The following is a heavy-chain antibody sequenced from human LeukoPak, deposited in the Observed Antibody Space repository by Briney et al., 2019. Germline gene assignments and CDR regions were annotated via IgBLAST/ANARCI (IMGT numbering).Heavy chain of an antibody. CDR2: MNPNSGNT. J-gene: IGHJ5*02. D-gene: IGHD3-10*01. V-gene: IGHV1-8*01. CDR3: ARAGYYGSGMCDA. Sequence: ASVKVSCKASGYTFTSYDINWVRQATGQGLEWMGWMNPNSGNTDYAQKLQGRVTMTRNTSISTAYMELSSLSSEDTAVYYCARAGYYGSGMCDACGGGSVVTVSS. CDR1: GYTFTSYD.